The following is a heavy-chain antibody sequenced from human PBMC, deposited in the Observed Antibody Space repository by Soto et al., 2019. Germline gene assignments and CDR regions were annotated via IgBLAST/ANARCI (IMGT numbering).Heavy chain of an antibody. CDR3: ATSPEAVGATLYNAFDI. CDR1: GGSISSSSYY. Sequence: SETLSLTCTVSGGSISSSSYYWGWIRQPPGKGLEWIGSIYYSGSTYYNPSLKSRVTISVDTSKNQFSLKLSSVTAADTAVYYCATSPEAVGATLYNAFDIWGQGTMVTVSS. D-gene: IGHD1-26*01. CDR2: IYYSGST. J-gene: IGHJ3*02. V-gene: IGHV4-39*01.